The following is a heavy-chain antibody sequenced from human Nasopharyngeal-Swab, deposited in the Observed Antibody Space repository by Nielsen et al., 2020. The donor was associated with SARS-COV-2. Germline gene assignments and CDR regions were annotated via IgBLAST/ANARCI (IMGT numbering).Heavy chain of an antibody. V-gene: IGHV4-59*13. D-gene: IGHD6-13*01. CDR3: ARRQASSWSLDY. J-gene: IGHJ4*02. CDR2: IYYTGIT. Sequence: SETLSLTCSVSGGSISSYYWSWIRQSPRKGLEWIGYIYYTGITYYNPSLKSRVTISVDTSKNQFSLRLSSVTAADTAVYYCARRQASSWSLDYWGQGTLVTVSS. CDR1: GGSISSYY.